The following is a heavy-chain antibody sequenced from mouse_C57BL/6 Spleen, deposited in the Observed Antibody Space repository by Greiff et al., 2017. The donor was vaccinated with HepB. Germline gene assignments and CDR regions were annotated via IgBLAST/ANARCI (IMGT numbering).Heavy chain of an antibody. CDR3: ARSLLITTVVHWYFDV. J-gene: IGHJ1*03. CDR1: GYTFTSYW. CDR2: IHPNSGST. D-gene: IGHD1-1*01. V-gene: IGHV1-64*01. Sequence: QVHVKQPGAELVKPGASVKLSCKASGYTFTSYWMHWVKQRPGQGLEWIGMIHPNSGSTNYNEKFKSKATLTVDKSSSTAYMQLSSLTSEDSAVYYCARSLLITTVVHWYFDVWGTGTTVTVSS.